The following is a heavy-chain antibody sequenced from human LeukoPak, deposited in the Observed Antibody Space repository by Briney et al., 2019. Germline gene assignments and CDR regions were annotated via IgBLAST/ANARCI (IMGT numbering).Heavy chain of an antibody. D-gene: IGHD5-24*01. Sequence: PGGSLRFSCAASGFTFSSYEMNWVRQAPGKGLEWLSHISNSGSSIHYADSVKGRFTISRDNAKNSLYLQMNSLRAEDTAVYYCARTRDGPFDYWGQGTLVTVSS. CDR2: ISNSGSSI. V-gene: IGHV3-48*03. J-gene: IGHJ4*02. CDR1: GFTFSSYE. CDR3: ARTRDGPFDY.